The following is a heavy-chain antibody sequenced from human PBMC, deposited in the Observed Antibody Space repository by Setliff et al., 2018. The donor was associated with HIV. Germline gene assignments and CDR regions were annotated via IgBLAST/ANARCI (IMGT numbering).Heavy chain of an antibody. J-gene: IGHJ3*02. D-gene: IGHD2-15*01. V-gene: IGHV1-18*01. CDR2: ISAYNGNT. CDR1: GGTFSSYG. Sequence: ASVKVSCKASGGTFSSYGISWVRQAPGQGLEWMGWISAYNGNTNYAQKLQGRVTMTTDTSTSTAYMELRSLRSDDTAVYYCARDVGNLIVVVAVDAFDIWGQGTMVTVSS. CDR3: ARDVGNLIVVVAVDAFDI.